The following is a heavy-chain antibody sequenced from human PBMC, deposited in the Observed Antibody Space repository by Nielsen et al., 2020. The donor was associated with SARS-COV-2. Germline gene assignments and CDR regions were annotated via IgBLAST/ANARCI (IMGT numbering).Heavy chain of an antibody. J-gene: IGHJ6*03. D-gene: IGHD2-2*01. Sequence: SETLSLTCTVSGGSISGYYWSWIRQPPGKGLEWIGEINHSGSTNYNPSLKSRVTISVDTSKNQFSLKLSSVTAADTAVYYCARGVVVPAASMDVWGKGTTVTVSS. CDR2: INHSGST. V-gene: IGHV4-34*01. CDR3: ARGVVVPAASMDV. CDR1: GGSISGYY.